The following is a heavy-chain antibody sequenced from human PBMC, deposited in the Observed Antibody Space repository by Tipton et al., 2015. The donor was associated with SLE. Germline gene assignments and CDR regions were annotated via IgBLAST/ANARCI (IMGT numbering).Heavy chain of an antibody. D-gene: IGHD2-15*01. V-gene: IGHV3-49*04. CDR3: TRDRELGYCSGGSCYSDRPYHYYGMDV. Sequence: SLRLSCTASGFNFGDYAMSWVRQAPGKGLEWVGFIRRKPFGGTKDYAASVKGRFTISRDDFKSIAYLQMNSLKTEDTAVYYCTRDRELGYCSGGSCYSDRPYHYYGMDVWGQGTTVTVSS. J-gene: IGHJ6*02. CDR2: IRRKPFGGTK. CDR1: GFNFGDYA.